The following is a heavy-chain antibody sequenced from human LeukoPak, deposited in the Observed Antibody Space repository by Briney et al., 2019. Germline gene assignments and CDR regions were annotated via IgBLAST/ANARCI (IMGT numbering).Heavy chain of an antibody. CDR2: IPRNGGST. Sequence: GGSLRLSCAASGFTLSSYAMSWVRQAPGKGLEWVSSIPRNGGSTYYADSVKGRFTISRDNSKNTLYLQMNSLRAEDTAVYYCAKGTLYPNWFDPWGQGTLVTVSS. J-gene: IGHJ5*02. CDR1: GFTLSSYA. CDR3: AKGTLYPNWFDP. V-gene: IGHV3-23*01. D-gene: IGHD3-16*02.